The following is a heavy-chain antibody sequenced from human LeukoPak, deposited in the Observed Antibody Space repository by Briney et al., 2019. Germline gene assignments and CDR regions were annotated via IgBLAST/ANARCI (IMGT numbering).Heavy chain of an antibody. D-gene: IGHD5-18*01. Sequence: SGTLSLACTVSCRSISRYYWSWIRHPPGEGREWIGFIYYLGDTHHNPPLPSHVALPFDTPDNQLSRNPNSVTCTDTTLYFFARHKARDMDTAVITEGFDYWGQGTLVTVSP. CDR3: ARHKARDMDTAVITEGFDY. V-gene: IGHV4-59*08. CDR2: IYYLGDT. J-gene: IGHJ4*02. CDR1: CRSISRYY.